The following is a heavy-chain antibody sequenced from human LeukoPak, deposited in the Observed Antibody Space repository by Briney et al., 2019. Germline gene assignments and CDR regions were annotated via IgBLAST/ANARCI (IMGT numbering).Heavy chain of an antibody. CDR3: AKDSRLSYSYGHVDY. Sequence: GGSLRLSCAASGFTFDDYAMHWVRQAPGKGLEWVSGISWNSGSIGYADSVKGRFTISRDNAKNSLYLQMNSLRAEDTALYYCAKDSRLSYSYGHVDYWGQGTLVTVSS. CDR2: ISWNSGSI. J-gene: IGHJ4*02. V-gene: IGHV3-9*01. D-gene: IGHD5-18*01. CDR1: GFTFDDYA.